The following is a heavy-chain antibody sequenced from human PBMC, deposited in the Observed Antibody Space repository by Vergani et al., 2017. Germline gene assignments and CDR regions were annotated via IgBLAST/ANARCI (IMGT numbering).Heavy chain of an antibody. V-gene: IGHV4-61*02. CDR2: IHSSGTT. Sequence: QVQLHESGPGLVKPSQTLSLTCTVSGGSITSGSFYWSWIRQPAGKGLEWIGRIHSSGTTNYNPSLKSRVTLSVDTSKNQLSLRMTSVTAADTAVYYCARSMMADAFDIWGQGTMVTVSS. D-gene: IGHD3-22*01. CDR1: GGSITSGSFY. J-gene: IGHJ3*02. CDR3: ARSMMADAFDI.